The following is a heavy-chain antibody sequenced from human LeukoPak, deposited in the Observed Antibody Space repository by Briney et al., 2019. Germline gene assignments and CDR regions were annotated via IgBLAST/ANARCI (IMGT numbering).Heavy chain of an antibody. D-gene: IGHD5-24*01. CDR1: GFTFSNYW. Sequence: GGSLRLSCAASGFTFSNYWVHWVRQAPGKGLVWVSRINPDGSTINYADSVKGRFTISRDNAKNTLYLQMNSLRAEDTAVYYCARASDPWLQLTWGQGTLVTVSS. CDR3: ARASDPWLQLT. J-gene: IGHJ5*02. CDR2: INPDGSTI. V-gene: IGHV3-74*01.